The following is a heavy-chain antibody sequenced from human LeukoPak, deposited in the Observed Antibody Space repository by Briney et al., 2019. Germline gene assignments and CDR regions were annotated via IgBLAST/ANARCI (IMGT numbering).Heavy chain of an antibody. CDR1: GGSFSGYY. CDR2: INHSGST. CDR3: ARAPLWFGDLGPFDY. D-gene: IGHD3-10*01. Sequence: SETLSLTCAVYGGSFSGYYWSWIRQPPGQGLEWIGEINHSGSTNYNPSLKSRVTISVDTSKNQFSLKLSSVTAADTAVYYCARAPLWFGDLGPFDYWGQGTLVTVSS. V-gene: IGHV4-34*01. J-gene: IGHJ4*02.